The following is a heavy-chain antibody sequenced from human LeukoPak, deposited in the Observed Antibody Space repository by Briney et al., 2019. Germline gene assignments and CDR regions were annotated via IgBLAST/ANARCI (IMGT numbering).Heavy chain of an antibody. CDR2: MNPNSGNT. D-gene: IGHD1-26*01. Sequence: ASVKVSCKASGYTFTSCDINWVRQATGQGLEWMGWMNPNSGNTGYAQKFQGRVTMTRNTSISTAYMELSSLRSEDTAVYYCARAGERWEPGPLDYWGQGTLVTVSS. CDR3: ARAGERWEPGPLDY. V-gene: IGHV1-8*01. CDR1: GYTFTSCD. J-gene: IGHJ4*02.